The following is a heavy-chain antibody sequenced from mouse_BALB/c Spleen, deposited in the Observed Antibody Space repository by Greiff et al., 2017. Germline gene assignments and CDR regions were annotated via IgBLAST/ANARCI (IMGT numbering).Heavy chain of an antibody. Sequence: QVQLKESGPGLVQPSQSLSITCTVPGFSLTRSGVHWVRQSPGKGLEWLGVIWSGGSTDYNAAFISRLSISKDNSKSQVFFKMNSLQANDTAIYYCARKGGYGNYIDYWGQGTTLTVSS. CDR2: IWSGGST. D-gene: IGHD2-10*02. J-gene: IGHJ2*01. CDR1: GFSLTRSG. V-gene: IGHV2-2*02. CDR3: ARKGGYGNYIDY.